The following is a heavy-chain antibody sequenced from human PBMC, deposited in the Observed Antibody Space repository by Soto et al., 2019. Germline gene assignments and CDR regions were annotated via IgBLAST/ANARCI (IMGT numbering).Heavy chain of an antibody. D-gene: IGHD3-22*01. CDR2: INPSSGNT. Sequence: ASLKVSCKASGYTFNSYDINWVRQATGQGLEWMGWINPSSGNTGYAQKFQGRVTVTRDTSISTAYMELSSLTSEDTAVYYCARVTTTFVWFDPWGQGTLVTVSS. CDR3: ARVTTTFVWFDP. V-gene: IGHV1-8*01. CDR1: GYTFNSYD. J-gene: IGHJ5*02.